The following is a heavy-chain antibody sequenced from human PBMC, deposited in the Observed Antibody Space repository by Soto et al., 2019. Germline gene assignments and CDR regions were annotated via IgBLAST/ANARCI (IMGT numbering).Heavy chain of an antibody. CDR3: VRDLGSGYDTGEY. D-gene: IGHD5-12*01. V-gene: IGHV1-69*12. CDR2: IIPIIGTT. J-gene: IGHJ4*02. Sequence: QVQLVQSGAEVKKPGSSVKVSCKASGGTFTIFAVSWVRQAPGQGLEWMGGIIPIIGTTNYAQRFQGRITISGDESTSTAYMELSSLKSEDTAMYYCVRDLGSGYDTGEYWGQGTLVTVSS. CDR1: GGTFTIFA.